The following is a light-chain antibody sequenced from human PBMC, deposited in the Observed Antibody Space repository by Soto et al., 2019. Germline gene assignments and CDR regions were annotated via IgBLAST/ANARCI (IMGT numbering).Light chain of an antibody. CDR3: QHHASDLTWT. V-gene: IGKV1-33*01. J-gene: IGKJ1*01. CDR1: QDIKSN. CDR2: DVS. Sequence: DIQMTQSPPSLSGFVGDRVSITCRSSQDIKSNLNWYQQKPGEAPKLLISDVSNLETGVPSRFSGSGSGTYFTFSISSLQPEDRATYYCQHHASDLTWTFGPGTKVEI.